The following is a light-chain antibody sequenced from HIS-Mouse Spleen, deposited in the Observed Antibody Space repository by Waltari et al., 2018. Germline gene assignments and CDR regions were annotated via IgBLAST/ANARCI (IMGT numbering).Light chain of an antibody. CDR3: QQYDNLPLT. V-gene: IGKV1-33*01. CDR2: DAS. Sequence: LPMTQSPPSLSASVGDRVNITCQASQDISNYLNWYQQKPGKAPKLLIYDASNLETGVPSSFSGSGSGTDFTFTISSLQPEDIATYYCQQYDNLPLTFGGGTKVEIK. CDR1: QDISNY. J-gene: IGKJ4*01.